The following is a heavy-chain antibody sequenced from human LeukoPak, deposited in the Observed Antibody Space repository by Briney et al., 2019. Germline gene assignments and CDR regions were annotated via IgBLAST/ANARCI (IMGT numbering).Heavy chain of an antibody. CDR3: VRGSVAGTKFDY. CDR1: GFTFSDYY. Sequence: GGSLRLSCAASGFTFSDYYMSWIRQAPGKGLEWVSYISSSSSYTNYADSVKGRFTISRDNAKNSLYLQMNSLRAEDTAVHYCVRGSVAGTKFDYWGQGTLVTVSS. CDR2: ISSSSSYT. J-gene: IGHJ4*02. D-gene: IGHD6-19*01. V-gene: IGHV3-11*06.